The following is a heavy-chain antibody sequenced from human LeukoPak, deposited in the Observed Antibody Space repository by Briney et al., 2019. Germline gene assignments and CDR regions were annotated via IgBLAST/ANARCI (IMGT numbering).Heavy chain of an antibody. V-gene: IGHV3-23*01. D-gene: IGHD2-15*01. Sequence: GGSLRLSCAASGFTFSNYAMSWVRQAPGKGLEWVSTISGSGGGTYYADSVKGRFTISRDNSKNTLYLQMNSLRAEDTAVYYCAKDGAPRIFDYWGQGTLVTVSS. CDR2: ISGSGGGT. CDR3: AKDGAPRIFDY. CDR1: GFTFSNYA. J-gene: IGHJ4*02.